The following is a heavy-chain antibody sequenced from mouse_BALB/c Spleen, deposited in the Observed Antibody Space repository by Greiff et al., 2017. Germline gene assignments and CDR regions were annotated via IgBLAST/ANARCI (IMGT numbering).Heavy chain of an antibody. V-gene: IGHV3-2*02. D-gene: IGHD2-14*01. J-gene: IGHJ4*01. CDR3: ARSDMNRYDGDAMDY. CDR2: ISYSGST. CDR1: GYSITSDYA. Sequence: VQLKESGPGLVKPSQSLSLTCTVTGYSITSDYAWNWIRQFPGNKLEWMGYISYSGSTSYNPSLKSRISITRDTSKNQFFLQLNSVTTEDTATYYCARSDMNRYDGDAMDYWGQGTSVTVSS.